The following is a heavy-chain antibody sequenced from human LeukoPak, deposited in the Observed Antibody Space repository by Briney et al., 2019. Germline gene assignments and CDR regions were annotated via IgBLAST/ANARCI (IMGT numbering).Heavy chain of an antibody. D-gene: IGHD1-26*01. CDR3: AKDSGSYHFDY. CDR1: GFTFSNYE. CDR2: IGTSGSTI. J-gene: IGHJ4*02. V-gene: IGHV3-48*03. Sequence: GGSLRLSCAASGFTFSNYEMNWVRQAPGKGLEWVSYIGTSGSTIHYADSVKGRFTTSRDNTKNTLYLQMNSLRTEDTALYYCAKDSGSYHFDYWGQGTLVTVSS.